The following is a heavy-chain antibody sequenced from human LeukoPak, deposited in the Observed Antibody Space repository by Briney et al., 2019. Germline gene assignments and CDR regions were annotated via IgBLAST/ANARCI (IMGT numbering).Heavy chain of an antibody. Sequence: ASVKVSCKASGYTFTSYDINWVRQATGQGLEWMGWMNPNSGNTGYAQKFQGRVTITADESTSTAYMELSSLRSEDTAVYYCAGYCSGGSCYSNWFDPWGQGTLVTVSS. D-gene: IGHD2-15*01. J-gene: IGHJ5*02. V-gene: IGHV1-8*01. CDR1: GYTFTSYD. CDR2: MNPNSGNT. CDR3: AGYCSGGSCYSNWFDP.